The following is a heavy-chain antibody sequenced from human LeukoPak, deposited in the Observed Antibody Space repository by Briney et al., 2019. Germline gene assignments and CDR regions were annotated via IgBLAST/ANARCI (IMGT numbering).Heavy chain of an antibody. V-gene: IGHV3-43*02. CDR2: ISWDGGST. CDR1: GFTFSSYA. J-gene: IGHJ6*02. Sequence: PGGSLRLSCAASGFTFSSYAMGWVRQAPGKGLEWVSLISWDGGSTYYADSVKGRFTISRDNSKNSLYLRMNSLRTEDTALYYCAKDLHCSSTSCSYYGMDVWGQGTTVTVSS. D-gene: IGHD2-2*01. CDR3: AKDLHCSSTSCSYYGMDV.